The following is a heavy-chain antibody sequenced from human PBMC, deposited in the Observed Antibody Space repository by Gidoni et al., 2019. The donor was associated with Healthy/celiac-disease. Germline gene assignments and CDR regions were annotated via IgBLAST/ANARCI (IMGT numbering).Heavy chain of an antibody. Sequence: EVQLLESGGGLVQPGGSLRLSCAASGFTFSSYAMSWVRQAPGKGLEWVSAISGSGGSTYYADSVKGRFTISRDNSKNTLYLQMNSLRAEDTAVYYCARLNYYDSSGYYGMDVWGQGTTVTVSS. CDR2: ISGSGGST. J-gene: IGHJ6*02. D-gene: IGHD3-22*01. CDR1: GFTFSSYA. CDR3: ARLNYYDSSGYYGMDV. V-gene: IGHV3-23*01.